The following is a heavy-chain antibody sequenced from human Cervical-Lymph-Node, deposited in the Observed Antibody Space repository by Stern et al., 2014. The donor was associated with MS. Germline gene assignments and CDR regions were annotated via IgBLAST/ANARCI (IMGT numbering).Heavy chain of an antibody. J-gene: IGHJ5*02. Sequence: QMQLVQSGAEVKKPGSSMNVSCKTSGGAFSSSYAITWMRQAPGQGLEWMGRIIPILGLANHAQKFQGRVTITADTSTSTTYMELSSLRSEDTAVYYCARGVVSNRAAATLHNLFDPWGQGTLVTVSS. CDR3: ARGVVSNRAAATLHNLFDP. V-gene: IGHV1-69*09. D-gene: IGHD2-15*01. CDR1: GGAFSSSYA. CDR2: IIPILGLA.